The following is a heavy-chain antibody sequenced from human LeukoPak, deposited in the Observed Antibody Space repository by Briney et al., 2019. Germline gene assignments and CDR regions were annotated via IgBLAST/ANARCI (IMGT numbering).Heavy chain of an antibody. CDR3: ATDGDGYPFDY. J-gene: IGHJ4*02. D-gene: IGHD5-24*01. CDR1: GFTFSSYA. Sequence: GGSLRLPCPASGFTFSSYAVSWVGQAPGKGLEWVSAISDNGYGTYFADSVKGRFTISRDNSKNTLYLQMNSLRAEDTAVYYCATDGDGYPFDYWGQGTLVTVSS. V-gene: IGHV3-23*01. CDR2: ISDNGYGT.